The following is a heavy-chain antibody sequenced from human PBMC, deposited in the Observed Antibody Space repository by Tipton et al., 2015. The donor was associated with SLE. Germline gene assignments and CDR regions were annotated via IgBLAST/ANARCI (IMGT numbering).Heavy chain of an antibody. CDR2: IYYSGST. CDR3: ASELTGYYGMDV. V-gene: IGHV4-59*11. Sequence: TLSLTCTVSGGSISSHYWSWIRQPPGKGLEWIGCIYYSGSTNYNPSLNSRVTLSVDMSKNQFSLKLSSVTAADTSVYYCASELTGYYGMDVWGQGTTVTVSS. D-gene: IGHD7-27*01. J-gene: IGHJ6*02. CDR1: GGSISSHY.